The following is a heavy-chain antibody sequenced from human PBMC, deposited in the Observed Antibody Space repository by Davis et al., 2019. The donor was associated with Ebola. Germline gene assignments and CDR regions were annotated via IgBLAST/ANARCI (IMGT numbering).Heavy chain of an antibody. CDR1: GGSISSYY. J-gene: IGHJ6*02. CDR2: ISWNSGSI. Sequence: LSLTCTVSGGSISSYYWNWVRQAPGKGLEWVSGISWNSGSIGYADSVKGRFTISRDNAKNSLYLQMNSLRAEDTALYYCAKDKAVVVAATSLDSGGMDVWGQGTTVTVSS. CDR3: AKDKAVVVAATSLDSGGMDV. D-gene: IGHD2-15*01. V-gene: IGHV3-9*01.